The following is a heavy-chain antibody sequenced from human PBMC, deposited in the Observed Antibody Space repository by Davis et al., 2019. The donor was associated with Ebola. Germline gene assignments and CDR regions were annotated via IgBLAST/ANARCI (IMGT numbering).Heavy chain of an antibody. D-gene: IGHD5-24*01. V-gene: IGHV1-2*02. J-gene: IGHJ4*02. CDR3: ARVLHAVATIPLGY. CDR2: INPNSGGT. Sequence: ASVKVSCKASGYTFTGYYMHWVRQAPGQGLEWMGWINPNSGGTNYAQKFQGRVTMTRDTSISTAYMELSRLRSDDAAVYYCARVLHAVATIPLGYWGQGTLVTVSS. CDR1: GYTFTGYY.